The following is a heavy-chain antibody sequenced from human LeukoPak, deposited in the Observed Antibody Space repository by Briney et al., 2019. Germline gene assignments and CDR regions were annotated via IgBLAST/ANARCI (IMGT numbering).Heavy chain of an antibody. CDR1: DGSISSYS. CDR2: IYYSGST. V-gene: IGHV4-59*08. D-gene: IGHD2-21*01. J-gene: IGHJ5*02. Sequence: PSETLSLTCTVSDGSISSYSWNWIRQPPDKGLEWIGYIYYSGSTKYNPSLESRVTISVDTSKNQISLKLRSVTAADTAIYYCARRQQAGGDNGLHNWFDPWGQGTLVSVSS. CDR3: ARRQQAGGDNGLHNWFDP.